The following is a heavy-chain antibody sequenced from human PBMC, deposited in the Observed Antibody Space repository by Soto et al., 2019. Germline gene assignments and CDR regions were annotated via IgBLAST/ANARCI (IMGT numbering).Heavy chain of an antibody. V-gene: IGHV3-13*05. D-gene: IGHD1-1*01. CDR3: AREIEATGYWYFDL. J-gene: IGHJ2*01. CDR2: ISVAGNP. CDR1: GFTFRNYD. Sequence: HPVGSLRLSCAASGFTFRNYDIHWVRQISGRGLEWVSAISVAGNPHFSDSVKGRFAISRENEKNSVYLQMDSLRVGDTAIYYCAREIEATGYWYFDLWGRGTLVT.